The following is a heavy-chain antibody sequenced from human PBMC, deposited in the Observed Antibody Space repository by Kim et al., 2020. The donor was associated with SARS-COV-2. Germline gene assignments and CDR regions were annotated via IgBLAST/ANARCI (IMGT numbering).Heavy chain of an antibody. V-gene: IGHV3-9*01. Sequence: GGSLRLSCAASGFTFDDYAMHWVRQAPGKGQEWVSGISWNSGSIGYADSVKGRLTISRDNAKNSLYLQMNSLRAEATALYYCAKDLRVAVVVVAASFDYWGQGTLVTVSS. CDR3: AKDLRVAVVVVAASFDY. J-gene: IGHJ4*02. CDR2: ISWNSGSI. D-gene: IGHD2-15*01. CDR1: GFTFDDYA.